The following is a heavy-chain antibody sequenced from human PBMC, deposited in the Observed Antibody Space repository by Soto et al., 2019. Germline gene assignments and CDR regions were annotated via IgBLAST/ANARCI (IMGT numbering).Heavy chain of an antibody. V-gene: IGHV4-39*01. D-gene: IGHD3-10*01. CDR2: IYYSGST. CDR3: ASLAGSGSYYLLDY. J-gene: IGHJ4*02. Sequence: SETLSLTCTVSGGSISSSSYYWGWIRQPPGKGLEWIGSIYYSGSTYYNPSLKSRVTISVDTSKNQFSLKLSSVTAADTAVYYCASLAGSGSYYLLDYWGQGTLVTVSS. CDR1: GGSISSSSYY.